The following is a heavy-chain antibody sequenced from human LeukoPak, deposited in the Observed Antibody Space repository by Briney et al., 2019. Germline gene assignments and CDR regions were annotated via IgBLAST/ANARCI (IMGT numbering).Heavy chain of an antibody. Sequence: GGSLRLSCAAAGFTFSGSAMHWVRQASGKGLEWVGRIRSKANSYATVYAASVKGRFTISRDDSKNTAYLQMNSLKTEDTAVYYCAKVRGSWYFDYWGQGTLVTVSS. CDR1: GFTFSGSA. J-gene: IGHJ4*02. D-gene: IGHD3-10*01. V-gene: IGHV3-73*01. CDR2: IRSKANSYAT. CDR3: AKVRGSWYFDY.